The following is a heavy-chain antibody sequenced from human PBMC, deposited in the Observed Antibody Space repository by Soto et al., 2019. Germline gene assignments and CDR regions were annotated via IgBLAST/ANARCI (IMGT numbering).Heavy chain of an antibody. Sequence: QVQLVQSGAEVKKPGASVKVSCKASGYTFTSYGIGWVRQAPGQGLEWMGWIRVYNGNTNYAQKLQGRVTMTTDTSTSTAYMELRSLRSDDTAVYYCASSWFGESPRDYYYYGMDVWGQGTTVTVSS. V-gene: IGHV1-18*01. J-gene: IGHJ6*02. D-gene: IGHD3-10*01. CDR2: IRVYNGNT. CDR1: GYTFTSYG. CDR3: ASSWFGESPRDYYYYGMDV.